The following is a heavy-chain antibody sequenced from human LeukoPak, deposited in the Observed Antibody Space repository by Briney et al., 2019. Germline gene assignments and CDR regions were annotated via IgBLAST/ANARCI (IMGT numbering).Heavy chain of an antibody. V-gene: IGHV3-48*03. D-gene: IGHD1-14*01. CDR3: ARDGNRAVGAFDI. CDR1: GFTFSSYE. J-gene: IGHJ3*02. Sequence: GRSLRLSCAASGFTFSSYEMNWVRQAPGKGLEWVSYISSSGSTIYYADSVKGRFTISRDNAKNSLYLQMNSLRAEDTAVYYCARDGNRAVGAFDIWGQGTMVTVSS. CDR2: ISSSGSTI.